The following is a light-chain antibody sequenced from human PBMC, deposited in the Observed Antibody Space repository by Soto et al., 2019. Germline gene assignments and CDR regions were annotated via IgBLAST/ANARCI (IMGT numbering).Light chain of an antibody. Sequence: QLVLTQSPSASASLGASVKLTCTLSSGYNSYSIAWHQQQPEKGPRYLMKVNSDGSHSRGDGIPDRFSGSSSGTERYLTISSLQSGDEADSYCQTWATGVWVFGGGTKVTVL. V-gene: IGLV4-69*01. CDR3: QTWATGVWV. CDR1: SGYNSYS. J-gene: IGLJ3*02. CDR2: VNSDGSH.